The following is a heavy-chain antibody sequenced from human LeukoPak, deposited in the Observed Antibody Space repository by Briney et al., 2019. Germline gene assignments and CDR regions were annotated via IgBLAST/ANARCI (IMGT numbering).Heavy chain of an antibody. CDR3: ARGGLQLLAPLDY. CDR1: GYTFTSYY. J-gene: IGHJ4*02. Sequence: GASVNVSCMASGYTFTSYYMHWVRQAPGQGLEWMGIINPSAGSTSYAQKFQGRVTMTRDTSTSTVYMELSSLRSEDTAVYYCARGGLQLLAPLDYWGQGTLVTVSS. CDR2: INPSAGST. V-gene: IGHV1-46*01. D-gene: IGHD5-18*01.